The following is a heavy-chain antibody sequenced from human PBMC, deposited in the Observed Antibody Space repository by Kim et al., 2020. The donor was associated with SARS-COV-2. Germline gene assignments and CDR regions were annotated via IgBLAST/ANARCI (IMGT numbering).Heavy chain of an antibody. J-gene: IGHJ6*02. CDR3: AKYQLLWGGLRYYYGMDV. CDR2: TYYRSKWYN. Sequence: SQTLSLTCAISGDSVSSNSAAWNWIRQSPSRGLEWLGRTYYRSKWYNDYAVSVKSRITINPDTSKNQFSLQLNSVTPEDTAVYYCAKYQLLWGGLRYYYGMDVWGQGTTVTVSS. D-gene: IGHD2-2*01. CDR1: GDSVSSNSAA. V-gene: IGHV6-1*01.